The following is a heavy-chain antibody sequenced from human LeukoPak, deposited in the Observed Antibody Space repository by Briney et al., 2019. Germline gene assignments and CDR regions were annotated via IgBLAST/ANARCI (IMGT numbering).Heavy chain of an antibody. V-gene: IGHV1-46*01. D-gene: IGHD2-15*01. CDR2: INPSGGST. CDR3: ARDWPTPKPYYYYYYGMDV. CDR1: GYTFTSYY. J-gene: IGHJ6*02. Sequence: GASVKVSCKASGYTFTSYYMHWVRQAPGQGLEWMGIINPSGGSTSYAQKFQGRVTMTRDTSMSTVYMELSSLRSEDTAVYYCARDWPTPKPYYYYYYGMDVWGQGTTVTVSS.